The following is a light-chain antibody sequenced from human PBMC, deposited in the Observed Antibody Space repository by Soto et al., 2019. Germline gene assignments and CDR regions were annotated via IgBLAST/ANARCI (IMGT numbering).Light chain of an antibody. CDR3: QHYDISLFA. J-gene: IGKJ3*01. Sequence: EIALTQSPGTLSVSPGERATLSCRASQSVSSNLAWYQQKPGQAPRLLIYGASSRATGIPDRFSGCGFGTDFTLTISRLEPEDFPVYYCQHYDISLFAFGPGTKVDIK. CDR2: GAS. V-gene: IGKV3-20*01. CDR1: QSVSSN.